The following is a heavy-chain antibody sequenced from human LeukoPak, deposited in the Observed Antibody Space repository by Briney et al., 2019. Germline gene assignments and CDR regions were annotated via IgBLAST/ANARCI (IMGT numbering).Heavy chain of an antibody. CDR3: ARGVLKSRWYEGVMNWFDP. D-gene: IGHD6-19*01. CDR1: GGSISSNSYY. J-gene: IGHJ5*02. Sequence: PSETLSLTCAVSGGSISSNSYYWGWIRQPPGTGLEWIGSIYYSGSTYYNPSLKSRVTISVDTSKNQFSLKLSSVTAADTAVYYCARGVLKSRWYEGVMNWFDPWGQGTLVTVSS. CDR2: IYYSGST. V-gene: IGHV4-39*01.